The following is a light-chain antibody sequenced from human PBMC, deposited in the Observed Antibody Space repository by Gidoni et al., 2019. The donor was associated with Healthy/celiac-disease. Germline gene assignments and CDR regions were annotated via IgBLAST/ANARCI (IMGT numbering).Light chain of an antibody. J-gene: IGKJ3*01. CDR1: QSISSW. Sequence: DIQMTQSPSTLSASVGDRVTITCRASQSISSWLAWYQQKPGKAPKLLIYKASSLESGVPSKFSGSVSGTEFTLTISSLQPDDFATYYCQQYNSYSLTFXPXTKVDIK. CDR3: QQYNSYSLT. V-gene: IGKV1-5*03. CDR2: KAS.